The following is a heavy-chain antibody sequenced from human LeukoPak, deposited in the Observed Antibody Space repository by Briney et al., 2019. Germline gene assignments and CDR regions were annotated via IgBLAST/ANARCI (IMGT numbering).Heavy chain of an antibody. D-gene: IGHD3-22*01. CDR2: ISSSSGYI. V-gene: IGHV3-21*01. CDR3: ASGYYYEYFDY. J-gene: IGHJ4*02. CDR1: GFSFSSCS. Sequence: GGSLRLSCAASGFSFSSCSMNWVRQAPGKGLEWVSSISSSSGYIYYADSVKGRFTISRDNAKNSLYLQMNSLRAEDTAVYYCASGYYYEYFDYWGQGTLVTVSS.